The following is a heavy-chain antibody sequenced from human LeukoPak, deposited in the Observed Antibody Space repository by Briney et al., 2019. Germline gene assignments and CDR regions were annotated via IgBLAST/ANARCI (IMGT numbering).Heavy chain of an antibody. D-gene: IGHD3-22*01. CDR1: GGSFGGYY. CDR2: INHSGST. J-gene: IGHJ4*02. Sequence: KPSETLSLTCAVYGGSFGGYYWSWIRQPPGKGLEWIGEINHSGSTNYNPSLKSRVTTSVDTSKNQFSLKLSSVTAADTAVYYCARVTGYMIEDYFDYWGQGTLVTVSS. CDR3: ARVTGYMIEDYFDY. V-gene: IGHV4-34*01.